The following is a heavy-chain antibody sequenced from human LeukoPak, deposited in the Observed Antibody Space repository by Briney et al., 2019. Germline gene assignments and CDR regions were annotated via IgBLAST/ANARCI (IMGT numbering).Heavy chain of an antibody. CDR1: GGSISSGDYY. CDR2: IYYSGST. D-gene: IGHD4-17*01. Sequence: SETLSLTCTVSGGSISSGDYYWSWIRQPPGKGLEWIGYIYYSGSTYYNPSLKSRVTISVDTSKNQFSLKLSSVTAADTAVYYCARAEVTTNGFDPWGQGTLVTVSS. CDR3: ARAEVTTNGFDP. V-gene: IGHV4-30-4*08. J-gene: IGHJ5*02.